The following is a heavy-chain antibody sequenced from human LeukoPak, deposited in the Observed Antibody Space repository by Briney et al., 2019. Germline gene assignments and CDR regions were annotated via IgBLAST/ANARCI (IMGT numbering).Heavy chain of an antibody. Sequence: PSETLSLTCAVYGGSFSGYYWSWIRQPPGKGLEWIGEINHSGSTNYNPSLKSRVTISVDTSKNQFSLKLSSVTAAGTAVYYCARGGSWYYFDYWGQGTLVTVSS. J-gene: IGHJ4*02. CDR2: INHSGST. CDR3: ARGGSWYYFDY. V-gene: IGHV4-34*01. D-gene: IGHD6-13*01. CDR1: GGSFSGYY.